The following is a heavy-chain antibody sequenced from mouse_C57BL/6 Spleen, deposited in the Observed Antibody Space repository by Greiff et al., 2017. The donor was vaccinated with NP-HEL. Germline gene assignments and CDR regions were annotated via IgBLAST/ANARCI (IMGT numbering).Heavy chain of an antibody. CDR3: AREGTGTGFDY. D-gene: IGHD4-1*01. CDR2: ISDGGSYT. CDR1: GFTFSSYA. Sequence: EVKLMESGGGLVKPGGSLKLSCAASGFTFSSYAMSWVRQTPEKRLEWVATISDGGSYTYYPDNVKGRFTISRDNAKNNLYLQMSHLKSEDTAMYYCAREGTGTGFDYWGQGTTLTVSS. V-gene: IGHV5-4*01. J-gene: IGHJ2*01.